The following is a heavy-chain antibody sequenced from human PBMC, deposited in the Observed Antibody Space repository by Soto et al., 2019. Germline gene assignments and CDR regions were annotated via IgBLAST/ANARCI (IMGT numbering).Heavy chain of an antibody. CDR1: GFTFSSYG. V-gene: IGHV3-33*01. J-gene: IGHJ6*03. D-gene: IGHD2-2*03. Sequence: GGSLRLSCAASGFTFSSYGMHWVRQAPGKGLEWVAVIWYDGSNKYYADSVKGRFTISRDNSKNTLYLQMNSLRAEDTAVYYCAREGGYCSSTSCYDSYYYYMDVWGKGTTVTVSS. CDR3: AREGGYCSSTSCYDSYYYYMDV. CDR2: IWYDGSNK.